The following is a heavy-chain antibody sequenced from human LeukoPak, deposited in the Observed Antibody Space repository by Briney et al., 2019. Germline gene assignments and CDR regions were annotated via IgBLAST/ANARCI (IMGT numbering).Heavy chain of an antibody. Sequence: SETLSLTCTVSGGSISSSSYYWGWIRQPPGKGLEWIGSIYYSGSTYYNPSLKSRVTISVDTSKNQFSLKLSSVTAADTAVYYCARHYYDSSGYSAHFDYWGQGTLVTVSS. V-gene: IGHV4-39*01. J-gene: IGHJ4*02. CDR2: IYYSGST. CDR3: ARHYYDSSGYSAHFDY. D-gene: IGHD3-22*01. CDR1: GGSISSSSYY.